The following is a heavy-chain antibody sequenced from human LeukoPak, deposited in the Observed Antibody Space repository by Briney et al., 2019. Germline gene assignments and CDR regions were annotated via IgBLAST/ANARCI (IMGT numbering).Heavy chain of an antibody. Sequence: GGSLRLSCAASGFTFSSYSMTWVRQAPGKGLEWVSSISSSSSYIYYADSVKGRFTISRDNAKNSLYLQMNSLRAEDTAVYYCARDGEYKGDGYTAFDYWGQGTLVTVSS. CDR1: GFTFSSYS. CDR3: ARDGEYKGDGYTAFDY. V-gene: IGHV3-21*01. D-gene: IGHD5-24*01. CDR2: ISSSSSYI. J-gene: IGHJ4*02.